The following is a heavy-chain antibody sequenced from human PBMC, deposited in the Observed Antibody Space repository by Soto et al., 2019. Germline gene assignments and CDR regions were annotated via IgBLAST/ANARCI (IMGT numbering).Heavy chain of an antibody. CDR2: IYYSGST. J-gene: IGHJ4*02. CDR1: GGSISSYY. Sequence: SETLSLTCTVSGGSISSYYWSWIRQPPGKGLEWIGYIYYSGSTNYNPSLKSRVTISVDTSKNQFSLKLSSVTAADTAVYYCARLRGYSGSPFDYWGQGTLVTVSS. CDR3: ARLRGYSGSPFDY. D-gene: IGHD1-26*01. V-gene: IGHV4-59*01.